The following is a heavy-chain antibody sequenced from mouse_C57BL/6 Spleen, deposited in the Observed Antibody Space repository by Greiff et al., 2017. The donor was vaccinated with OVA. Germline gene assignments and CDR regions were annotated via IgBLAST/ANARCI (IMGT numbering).Heavy chain of an antibody. CDR3: ARFTTVANYFDY. CDR2: IYPRSGNT. D-gene: IGHD1-1*01. J-gene: IGHJ2*01. CDR1: GYTFTSYG. V-gene: IGHV1-81*01. Sequence: QVQLQQSGAELARPGASVKLSCKASGYTFTSYGISWVKQRTGQGLEWIGEIYPRSGNTYYNEKFKGKATLTADKSSSTAYMELRSLTSEDSAVYFCARFTTVANYFDYWGQGTTLTVSS.